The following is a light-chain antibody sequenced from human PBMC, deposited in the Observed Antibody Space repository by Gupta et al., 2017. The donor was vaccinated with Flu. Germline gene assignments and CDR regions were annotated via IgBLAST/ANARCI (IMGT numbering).Light chain of an antibody. CDR3: QQYDSPSYA. J-gene: IGKJ1*01. CDR2: AAS. CDR1: QDVSNS. V-gene: IGKV1-33*01. Sequence: DIPVTQSPSCLSASVGDRITITCRASQDVSNSLNWYQQKPGKAPKLLIYAASKLETGVPSRFSGSGSGTDFTFTISSLQPEGFATYFCQQYDSPSYAFGQGTKVEIK.